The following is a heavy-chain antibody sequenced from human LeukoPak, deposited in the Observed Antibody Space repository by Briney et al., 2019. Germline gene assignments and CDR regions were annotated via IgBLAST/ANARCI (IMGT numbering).Heavy chain of an antibody. Sequence: SETLSLTCAVYGGSFSGYYWSWIRQPPGKGLEWIGEINHSGSTNYNPSLKSRVTISVDTSKNQFSLKLSSVTAADTAVYYCARARGVVVSYHYYGMDVWGQGTTVTVSS. J-gene: IGHJ6*02. CDR2: INHSGST. CDR3: ARARGVVVSYHYYGMDV. CDR1: GGSFSGYY. D-gene: IGHD2-15*01. V-gene: IGHV4-34*01.